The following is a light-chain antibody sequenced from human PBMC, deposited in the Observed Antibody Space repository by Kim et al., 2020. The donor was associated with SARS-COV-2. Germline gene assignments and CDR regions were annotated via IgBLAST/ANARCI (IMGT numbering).Light chain of an antibody. CDR3: QVWDSSSDHPV. CDR1: NIGTKS. V-gene: IGLV3-21*04. CDR2: YDS. Sequence: SYELTQPPSVSVAPGKTATITCGGNNIGTKSVNWYQQKPGQAPVVVIYYDSDRPSGIPERFSGSNSGNTATLSISRVEAGDEADYYCQVWDSSSDHPVFGGGTQLTVL. J-gene: IGLJ3*02.